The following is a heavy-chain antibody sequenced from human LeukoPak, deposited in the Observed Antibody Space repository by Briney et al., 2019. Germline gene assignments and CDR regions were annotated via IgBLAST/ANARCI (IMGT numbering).Heavy chain of an antibody. CDR1: GGSFSGYY. CDR2: INHSGST. V-gene: IGHV4-34*01. J-gene: IGHJ6*03. D-gene: IGHD6-6*01. CDR3: ARVRGSQGIAARKYYYYYMDV. Sequence: SETLSLTSAVYGGSFSGYYWSWIRQPPGKGLEWSGEINHSGSTNYNPSLKSRVTISVDTSKNQFSLKLSSVTAADTAVYYCARVRGSQGIAARKYYYYYMDVWGKGTTVTVSS.